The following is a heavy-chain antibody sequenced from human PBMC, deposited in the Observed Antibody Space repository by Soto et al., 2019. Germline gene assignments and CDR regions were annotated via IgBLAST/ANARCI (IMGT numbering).Heavy chain of an antibody. V-gene: IGHV1-18*01. J-gene: IGHJ6*02. Sequence: VQLVQSRAEVKNPGASVKVSCKASGYSFTRYGIAWARQAPGQGLEWMGWINTYNGNTNYAQNLQGRVTLTTDTSTSTAYMELTNLRSNDTAIYYCAMVDVYVTPSPQDVWGQGTTVIVSS. CDR2: INTYNGNT. CDR1: GYSFTRYG. CDR3: AMVDVYVTPSPQDV. D-gene: IGHD3-16*01.